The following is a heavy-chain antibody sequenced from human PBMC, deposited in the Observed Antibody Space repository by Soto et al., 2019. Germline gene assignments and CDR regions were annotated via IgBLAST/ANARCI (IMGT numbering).Heavy chain of an antibody. Sequence: PSETLSLTCTVSVGSISTSSYYWGWIRQPPGKGLEWIGSIYYSGSTYYNPSLKSRVTISVDTSKNQFSLKLSSVTAADTAVYYCVIAVAGTSGDNWFDPWGQGTLVTVSS. CDR2: IYYSGST. CDR3: VIAVAGTSGDNWFDP. D-gene: IGHD6-19*01. CDR1: VGSISTSSYY. J-gene: IGHJ5*02. V-gene: IGHV4-39*01.